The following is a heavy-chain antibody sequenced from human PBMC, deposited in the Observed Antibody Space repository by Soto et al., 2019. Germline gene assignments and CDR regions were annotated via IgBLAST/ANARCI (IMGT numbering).Heavy chain of an antibody. V-gene: IGHV4-34*01. CDR2: INHSGST. CDR1: GGSFIGYY. Sequence: PSETLSLTCAVYGGSFIGYYCSFIRHPPFKWLEWIVEINHSGSTNYNPSLKSRVTISVDTSKNQFSLKLSSVTAADTAVYYCARVLRFLGPTQTRFWFDPWGQGTLVTVSS. J-gene: IGHJ5*02. D-gene: IGHD3-3*01. CDR3: ARVLRFLGPTQTRFWFDP.